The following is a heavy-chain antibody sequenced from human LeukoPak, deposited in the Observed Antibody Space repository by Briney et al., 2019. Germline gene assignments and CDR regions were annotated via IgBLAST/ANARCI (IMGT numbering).Heavy chain of an antibody. J-gene: IGHJ5*02. CDR3: ARQASRRFDP. V-gene: IGHV6-1*01. Sequence: KPSQTLSLTCAISGDSVSSNSVAWNWFRQSPSRGLEWLGRTYYTSKWNNDYAESVQSRIAVNPDTSKNQFSLYLNSVTLEDTAVYYCARQASRRFDPWGQGTLVTVSS. CDR2: TYYTSKWNN. CDR1: GDSVSSNSVA.